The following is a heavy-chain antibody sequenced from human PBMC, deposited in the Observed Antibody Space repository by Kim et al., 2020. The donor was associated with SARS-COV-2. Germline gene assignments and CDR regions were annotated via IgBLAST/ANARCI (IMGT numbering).Heavy chain of an antibody. D-gene: IGHD6-19*01. V-gene: IGHV3-30*18. CDR1: GFTFSSYG. Sequence: GGSLRLSCAASGFTFSSYGMHWVRQAPGKGLEWVAVISYDGSNKYYADSVKGRFTISRDNSKNTLYLQMNSLRAEDTAVYYCAKPPGRRWLALPDYWGQGTLVTVSS. J-gene: IGHJ4*02. CDR2: ISYDGSNK. CDR3: AKPPGRRWLALPDY.